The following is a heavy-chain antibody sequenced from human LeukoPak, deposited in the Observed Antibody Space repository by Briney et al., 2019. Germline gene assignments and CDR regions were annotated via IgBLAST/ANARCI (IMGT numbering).Heavy chain of an antibody. CDR2: LYPGGST. J-gene: IGHJ1*01. CDR3: ARDRGGSYLQGYFLH. Sequence: GGSLRLSCAASGFTVSSSYMSWVRQAPGKGLELVSVLYPGGSTYIADSVKGRFSISRDNSDNTLNLQMNSLRVEDTAVYYCARDRGGSYLQGYFLHWGQGSLVIVSS. D-gene: IGHD1-26*01. CDR1: GFTVSSSY. V-gene: IGHV3-66*01.